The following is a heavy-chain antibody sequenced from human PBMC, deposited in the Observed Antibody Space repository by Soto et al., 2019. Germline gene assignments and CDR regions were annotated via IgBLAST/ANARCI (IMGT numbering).Heavy chain of an antibody. CDR3: ARSLGVIGDTCFDY. CDR1: GVTVSSYG. J-gene: IGHJ4*02. CDR2: IWYNGSNK. Sequence: PGRSLELSCAASGVTVSSYGMHLVRQAPGKGLEWVAAIWYNGSNKYYADFVKGRFTISRDNSKNTLYLQTNSLRAEDTAVYYCARSLGVIGDTCFDYWGQGSLVTVSS. D-gene: IGHD3-22*01. V-gene: IGHV3-33*03.